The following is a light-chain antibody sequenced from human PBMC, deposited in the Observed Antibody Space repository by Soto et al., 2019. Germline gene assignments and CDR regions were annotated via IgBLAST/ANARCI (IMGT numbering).Light chain of an antibody. CDR1: SSNIGSNY. V-gene: IGLV1-47*01. J-gene: IGLJ2*01. CDR2: RNN. Sequence: QSVLTQPPSASGTPGQRVTISCSGSSSNIGSNYVYWYQHLPGTAPKLLICRNNQRPSGVPDRFSGSKSDTSASLAISGLRSEDEADYYCAAWDDSLSGVVFGGGTKLTVL. CDR3: AAWDDSLSGVV.